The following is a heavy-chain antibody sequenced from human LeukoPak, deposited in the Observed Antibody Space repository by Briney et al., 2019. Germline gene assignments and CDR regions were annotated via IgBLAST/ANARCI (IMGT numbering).Heavy chain of an antibody. D-gene: IGHD3-3*01. Sequence: GGSLRLSCAACGFTFSSYSMNWVRQAPGKGLEWVSSISSSSSYIYYADSVKGRFAISRDNAKNSLYLQMNSLRAEDTAVYYCARDSLDFWSGYYHWGQGTLVTVSS. J-gene: IGHJ5*02. CDR2: ISSSSSYI. V-gene: IGHV3-21*01. CDR3: ARDSLDFWSGYYH. CDR1: GFTFSSYS.